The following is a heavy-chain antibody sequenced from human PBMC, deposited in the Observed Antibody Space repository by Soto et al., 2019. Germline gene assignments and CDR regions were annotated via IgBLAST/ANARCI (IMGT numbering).Heavy chain of an antibody. CDR1: GFTFSSYA. D-gene: IGHD1-7*01. CDR2: ISYDGSNK. V-gene: IGHV3-30-3*01. J-gene: IGHJ4*02. CDR3: AIIEGGGTTIYSEVDY. Sequence: GGSLRLSCAASGFTFSSYAMHWVRQAPGKGLEWVAVISYDGSNKYYADSVKGRFTISRDNSKNTLYLQMNSLRAEDTAVYYCAIIEGGGTTIYSEVDYWGQGTLVTVSS.